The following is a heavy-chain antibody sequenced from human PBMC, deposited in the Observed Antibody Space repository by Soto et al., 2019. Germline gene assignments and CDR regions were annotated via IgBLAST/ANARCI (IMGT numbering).Heavy chain of an antibody. Sequence: VASVKVSCKASGYTFARYNMHWVRQAPGQGLEWMGIFNPSDDSTIYAQNFQGRVTMTRDTSTSTVYMELSSLRSEDTAVYYCARGVYSGGSDPWGQGTLVTVSS. J-gene: IGHJ5*02. V-gene: IGHV1-46*01. CDR3: ARGVYSGGSDP. CDR2: FNPSDDST. CDR1: GYTFARYN. D-gene: IGHD1-26*01.